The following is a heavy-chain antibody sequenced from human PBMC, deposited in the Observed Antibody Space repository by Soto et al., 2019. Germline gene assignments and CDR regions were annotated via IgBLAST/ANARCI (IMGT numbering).Heavy chain of an antibody. CDR1: GYTLTRDG. J-gene: IGHJ6*02. D-gene: IGHD3-9*01. CDR2: ISAYNGNT. V-gene: IGHV1-18*01. Sequence: ASVKGSCKASGYTLTRDGGSWVRQAPGQGLEWMGWISAYNGNTNYAQKLQGRVTMTTDTSTSTAYMELRSLRSDDTAVYYCARRPRGYFDWLHYYYGMDVWGQGTTVTVSS. CDR3: ARRPRGYFDWLHYYYGMDV.